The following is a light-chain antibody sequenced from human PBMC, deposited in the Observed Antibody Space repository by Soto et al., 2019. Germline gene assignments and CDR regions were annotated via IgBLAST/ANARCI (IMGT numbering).Light chain of an antibody. CDR1: QSVSNN. V-gene: IGKV3-15*01. Sequence: EKVLKRSPGRLSLSPGERATLSCRASQSVSNNYLAWYQQKPGQAPRLLIYGASNRATGTPARFSGSGSGTEFTLTITSLQSEDFALYYCQQYHNLWTFGHGTKVDIK. CDR3: QQYHNLWT. CDR2: GAS. J-gene: IGKJ1*01.